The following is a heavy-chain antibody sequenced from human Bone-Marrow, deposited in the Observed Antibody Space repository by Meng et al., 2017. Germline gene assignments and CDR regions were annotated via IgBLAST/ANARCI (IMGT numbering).Heavy chain of an antibody. D-gene: IGHD2-8*01. V-gene: IGHV1-18*01. J-gene: IGHJ4*02. CDR2: ISAYNGNT. Sequence: ASVKVSCKASGYTFTSYAISWVRQAPGQGLEWMGWISAYNGNTDYAQKLQGRVTMTSDTSITTAYMELNSLRSDDTAVYYCARGQYCTTGACPYYFDYWGQGDRVNGAS. CDR1: GYTFTSYA. CDR3: ARGQYCTTGACPYYFDY.